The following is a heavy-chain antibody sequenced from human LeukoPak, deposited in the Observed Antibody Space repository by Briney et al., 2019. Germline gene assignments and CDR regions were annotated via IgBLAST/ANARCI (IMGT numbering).Heavy chain of an antibody. J-gene: IGHJ3*02. CDR3: ASIDAFDI. V-gene: IGHV4-38-2*02. Sequence: SETLSLTCTVSAYSISSGYYWGWIRQAPGKGLQWIGSIYHNGITYYTPSLRSRVTISSDTSTNHFSLQLSSVTAADTAVYYCASIDAFDIWGQGTMVTVSS. CDR1: AYSISSGYY. CDR2: IYHNGIT.